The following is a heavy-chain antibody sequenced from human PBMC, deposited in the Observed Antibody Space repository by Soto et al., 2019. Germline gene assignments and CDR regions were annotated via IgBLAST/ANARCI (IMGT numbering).Heavy chain of an antibody. CDR3: TRRGPGTQVDN. CDR2: ISGSGDST. CDR1: GFAFSSYA. Sequence: EVQLLDSGGGLVQPGGSLRLSCAASGFAFSSYAMNWVRQAPGKGLGWVSVISGSGDSTYYADSVKGLFTIPSNNSKNTLYLQMTFLTAEDAAVYYCTRRGPGTQVDNGGQGTLATATS. V-gene: IGHV3-23*01. J-gene: IGHJ4*02. D-gene: IGHD6-13*01.